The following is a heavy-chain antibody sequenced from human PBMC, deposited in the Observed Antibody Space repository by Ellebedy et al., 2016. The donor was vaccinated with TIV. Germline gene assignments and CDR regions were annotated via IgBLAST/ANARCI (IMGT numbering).Heavy chain of an antibody. CDR3: ARDRAVVVPHEERRGSGWFDP. D-gene: IGHD2-2*01. V-gene: IGHV1-18*01. Sequence: ASVKVSCXASGYTFTSYGISWVRQAPGQGLEWMGWISAYNGNTNYAQKLQGRVTMTTDTSTSTAYMELSGLRPEDTAVYYCARDRAVVVPHEERRGSGWFDPWGQGTLVTVSS. J-gene: IGHJ5*02. CDR1: GYTFTSYG. CDR2: ISAYNGNT.